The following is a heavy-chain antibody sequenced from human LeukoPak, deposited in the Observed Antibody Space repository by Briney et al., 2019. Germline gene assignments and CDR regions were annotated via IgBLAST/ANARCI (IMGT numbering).Heavy chain of an antibody. CDR2: IHHSGST. D-gene: IGHD3-10*01. CDR1: GGSISSSGYY. CDR3: ARLGFGRY. V-gene: IGHV4-39*07. Sequence: PSETLSLTCAVSGGSISSSGYYWSWIRQPPGKGLEWIGEIHHSGSTNYNPSLKSRVTISVDTSKNQFSLKLNSVTAADTAVYYCARLGFGRYWGQGTLVTVSS. J-gene: IGHJ4*02.